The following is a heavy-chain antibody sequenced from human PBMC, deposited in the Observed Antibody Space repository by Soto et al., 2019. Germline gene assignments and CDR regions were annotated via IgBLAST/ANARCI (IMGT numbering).Heavy chain of an antibody. CDR1: GFTFSRYA. CDR2: ISGGGSNT. CDR3: AKSEAVAGNSPYYTGLDL. Sequence: GGSLRLSCAASGFTFSRYAMSWVRQAPGKGLEWVSAISGGGSNTYYADSVKGRFTISRDNSKNTVYMQMNSLIAEDTDLYYCAKSEAVAGNSPYYTGLDLWGQGTPVTVSS. J-gene: IGHJ6*02. D-gene: IGHD6-19*01. V-gene: IGHV3-23*01.